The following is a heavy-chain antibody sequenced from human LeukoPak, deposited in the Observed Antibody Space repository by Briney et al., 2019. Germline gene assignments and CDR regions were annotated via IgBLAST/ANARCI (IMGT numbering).Heavy chain of an antibody. CDR3: ARHSGGYCSSTSCYTFDAFDI. D-gene: IGHD2-2*02. CDR2: IYYSGST. V-gene: IGHV4-39*01. CDR1: GGSISSSSYY. Sequence: PSETLSLICTVSGGSISSSSYYWGWIRQPPGKGLEWIGSIYYSGSTYYNPSLKSRVTISVDTSKNQFSLKLSSVTAADTAVYYCARHSGGYCSSTSCYTFDAFDIWGQGTMVTVSS. J-gene: IGHJ3*02.